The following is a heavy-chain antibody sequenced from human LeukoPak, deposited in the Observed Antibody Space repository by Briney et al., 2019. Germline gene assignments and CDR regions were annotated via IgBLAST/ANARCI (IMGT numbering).Heavy chain of an antibody. V-gene: IGHV3-7*03. D-gene: IGHD6-13*01. J-gene: IGHJ4*02. CDR3: ARAKAAAMFSSDY. CDR2: IKQDGSEK. Sequence: PGGSLRLSCAASGFTFSNYWMSWVRQAPGKGLEWVANIKQDGSEKYYVDSVKGRLTISRDNAKNSLYLQMNSLRVEATAVYYCARAKAAAMFSSDYWGQGTLVTVSS. CDR1: GFTFSNYW.